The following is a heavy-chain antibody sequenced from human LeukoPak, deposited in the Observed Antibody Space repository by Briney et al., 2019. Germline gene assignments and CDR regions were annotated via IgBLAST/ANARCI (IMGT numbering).Heavy chain of an antibody. Sequence: SETLSLTCTVSGGSISSYYWSWIRQPPGKGLEWIGYIYYSGSTNYNPSLKSRVTISVDTSKSQFSLKLSSVTAADTAVYYCARGAGNLLLDYWGQGTLVTVSS. CDR3: ARGAGNLLLDY. V-gene: IGHV4-59*01. CDR2: IYYSGST. J-gene: IGHJ4*02. CDR1: GGSISSYY. D-gene: IGHD6-19*01.